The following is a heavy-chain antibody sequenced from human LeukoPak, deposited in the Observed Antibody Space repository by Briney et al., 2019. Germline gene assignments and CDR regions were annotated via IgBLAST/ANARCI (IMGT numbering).Heavy chain of an antibody. CDR2: ISWNSGSI. Sequence: PGGSLRLSCAASGFTFDDYAMHWVRQAPGKGQEWVSGISWNSGSIGYADSVKGRFTISRDNAKNSLYLQMNSLRAEDTALYYCAKDRSSWGQGTLVTVSS. J-gene: IGHJ4*02. V-gene: IGHV3-9*01. D-gene: IGHD6-13*01. CDR1: GFTFDDYA. CDR3: AKDRSS.